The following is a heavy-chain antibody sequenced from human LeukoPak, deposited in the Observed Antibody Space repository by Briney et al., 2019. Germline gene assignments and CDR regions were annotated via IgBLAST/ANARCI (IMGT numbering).Heavy chain of an antibody. CDR2: TYYRSRWYN. CDR3: ARSYYYDTSYIFDY. D-gene: IGHD3-22*01. CDR1: GDSVSSHSAA. V-gene: IGHV6-1*01. J-gene: IGHJ4*02. Sequence: SQTLSLTCAISGDSVSSHSAAWNWIRQSPSRGLEWLGRTYYRSRWYNDYAPSVKSRITINPDTSKNQFSLQLNSVTPEDTAVYYCARSYYYDTSYIFDYWGQGTLVTVSS.